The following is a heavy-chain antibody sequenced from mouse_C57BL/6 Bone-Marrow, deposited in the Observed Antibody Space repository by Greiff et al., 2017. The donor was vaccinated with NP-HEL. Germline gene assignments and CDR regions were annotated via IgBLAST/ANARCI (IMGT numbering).Heavy chain of an antibody. CDR2: INSDGGST. V-gene: IGHV5-2*01. D-gene: IGHD1-1*01. Sequence: EVMLVESGGGLVQPGESLKLSCESNEYEFPSHDMSWVRKTPEKRLELVAAINSDGGSTYYPDTMERRFIISRDNTKKTLYLQMSSLRSEDTALYYCARHSPHYYGSSSYAMDYWGQGTSVTVSS. CDR1: EYEFPSHD. CDR3: ARHSPHYYGSSSYAMDY. J-gene: IGHJ4*01.